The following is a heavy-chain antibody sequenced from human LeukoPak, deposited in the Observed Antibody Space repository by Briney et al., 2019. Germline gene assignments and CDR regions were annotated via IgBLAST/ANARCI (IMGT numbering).Heavy chain of an antibody. Sequence: SETLSLTCTVSGGSISSSSYYWGWIRQPPGKGLEWIGSIYYSGSTYYNPSLKSRVTISVDTSKNQFSLKLSSVTAADTAVYYCARFGEGDYYFDYWGREPWSPSPQ. J-gene: IGHJ4*02. D-gene: IGHD3-10*01. V-gene: IGHV4-39*01. CDR1: GGSISSSSYY. CDR3: ARFGEGDYYFDY. CDR2: IYYSGST.